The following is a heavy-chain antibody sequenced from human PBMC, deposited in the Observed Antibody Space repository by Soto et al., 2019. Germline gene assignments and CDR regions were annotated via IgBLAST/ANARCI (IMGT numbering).Heavy chain of an antibody. CDR2: ISGSGGST. V-gene: IGHV3-23*01. CDR1: GFTFSSYA. Sequence: EVQLLESGGGFVQPGGSLRLSCAVSGFTFSSYAMNWVRQAPGKGLEWVSVISGSGGSTYYADSVKGRFTISRDNSKNTLYLQMNSLRAVDTAVYYCAKRAVGIYFDYWGQGTLVTVSS. J-gene: IGHJ4*02. D-gene: IGHD6-13*01. CDR3: AKRAVGIYFDY.